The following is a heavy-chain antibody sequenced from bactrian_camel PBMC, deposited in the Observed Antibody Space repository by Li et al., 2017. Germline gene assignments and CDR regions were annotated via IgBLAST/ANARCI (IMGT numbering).Heavy chain of an antibody. J-gene: IGHJ4*01. D-gene: IGHD2*01. CDR1: GFTFSNYA. CDR2: IATTYTYT. CDR3: RTSGTWCGYDD. Sequence: HVQLVESGGGLVQPGGSLRLSCAVSGFTFSNYAMTWVRQAPGKGLEWVGSIATTYTYTAYTESVKGRFTISRDNTKNTVYLQMNSLKPEDTAMYICRTSGTWCGYDDWGQGTQVTVS. V-gene: IGHV3S7*01.